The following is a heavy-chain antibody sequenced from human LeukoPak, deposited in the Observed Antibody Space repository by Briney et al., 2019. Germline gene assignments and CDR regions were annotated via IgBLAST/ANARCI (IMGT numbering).Heavy chain of an antibody. Sequence: PGGSLRLSCAASGFTFSNYAMRWVRQAPGKGLEWVSYISGTGDNTHYADSVKGRFTISRDNSKNTVSLQINNLRAEDTAVYYCARGYSGYDDFFYWGQGILVTVSS. CDR1: GFTFSNYA. CDR2: ISGTGDNT. D-gene: IGHD5-12*01. J-gene: IGHJ4*02. CDR3: ARGYSGYDDFFY. V-gene: IGHV3-23*01.